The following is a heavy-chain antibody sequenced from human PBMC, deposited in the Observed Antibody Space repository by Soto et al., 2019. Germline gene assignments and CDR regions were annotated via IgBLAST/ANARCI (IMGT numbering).Heavy chain of an antibody. J-gene: IGHJ4*02. Sequence: GGSLRLSCAASGLTFSGHWMTWVRQTPGEGLQWVAAIKPDGSETFYVDSVKGRFTISRDNARNSLFLQMDSLRAEDTAVYYCTSRPSGMTYHAVFDFWGQGTLVAVSS. V-gene: IGHV3-7*03. D-gene: IGHD2-21*02. CDR1: GLTFSGHW. CDR2: IKPDGSET. CDR3: TSRPSGMTYHAVFDF.